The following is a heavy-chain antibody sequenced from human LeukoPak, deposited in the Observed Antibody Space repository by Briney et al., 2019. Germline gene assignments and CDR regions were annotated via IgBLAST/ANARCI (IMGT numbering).Heavy chain of an antibody. D-gene: IGHD1-1*01. CDR1: GGSFSAYY. Sequence: PSETLSLTCAVYGGSFSAYYWSWIRQSPGKGLEWIAEINHRGDTNYTPSVKSRVSISVDTSKNQFSLKVTSLTAADTAVYYCARGPTIGETGYFDYWGQGTLVTVSS. CDR3: ARGPTIGETGYFDY. V-gene: IGHV4-34*01. CDR2: INHRGDT. J-gene: IGHJ4*03.